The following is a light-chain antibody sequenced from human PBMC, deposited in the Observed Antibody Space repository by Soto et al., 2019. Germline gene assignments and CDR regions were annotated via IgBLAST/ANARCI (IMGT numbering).Light chain of an antibody. CDR2: YDS. V-gene: IGLV3-21*04. CDR1: NIRSKS. CDR3: QVWDSSSDHYV. Sequence: SSELTQPPSVSVAPGKTARITCGGNNIRSKSVHWYQQKPGQAPVLVIYYDSDRPSGIPERFSGSNSGNTATLTISRVEAGDEADYYCQVWDSSSDHYVFGTGTKLTVL. J-gene: IGLJ1*01.